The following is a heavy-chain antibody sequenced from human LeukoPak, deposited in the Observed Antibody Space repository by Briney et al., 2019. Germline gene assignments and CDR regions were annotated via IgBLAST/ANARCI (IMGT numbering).Heavy chain of an antibody. Sequence: NPSETLSLTCTVSGGSISSYYWSWIRQPPGKGLEWIGYIYYSGSTNYNPSLKSRVTISVDTSKNQFSLKLSSVTAVDTAVYYCARALEHGPFFDYWGQGTLVTVSS. J-gene: IGHJ4*02. CDR1: GGSISSYY. V-gene: IGHV4-59*01. CDR2: IYYSGST. CDR3: ARALEHGPFFDY. D-gene: IGHD3-3*01.